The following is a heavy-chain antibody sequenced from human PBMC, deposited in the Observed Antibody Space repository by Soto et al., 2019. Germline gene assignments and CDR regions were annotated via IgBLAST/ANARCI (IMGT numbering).Heavy chain of an antibody. CDR2: IYYSGST. D-gene: IGHD3-3*01. CDR3: ARHGGFLEWLLPSYYYYYGMDV. CDR1: GGSISSSSYY. V-gene: IGHV4-39*01. J-gene: IGHJ6*02. Sequence: SETLSLTCTVSGGSISSSSYYWGWIRQPPGKGLEWIGSIYYSGSTYYNPSLKSRVTISVDTSKNQFSLKRSSVTAADTAVYYCARHGGFLEWLLPSYYYYYGMDVWGQGTTVTVSS.